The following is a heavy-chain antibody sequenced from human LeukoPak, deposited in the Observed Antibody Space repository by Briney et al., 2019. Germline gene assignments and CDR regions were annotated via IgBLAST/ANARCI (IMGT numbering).Heavy chain of an antibody. CDR3: ARGALSTPLGWFDR. CDR1: GGSISSSNHH. CDR2: IYYSDTT. J-gene: IGHJ5*02. D-gene: IGHD5/OR15-5a*01. Sequence: PSETLSLTCTVSGGSISSSNHHWGLTRQPPGKGLEGIGSIYYSDTTYHNPSLKSRDTISLDTSNNPFSLKLASVTAADTAVYFCARGALSTPLGWFDRWGQGTLVTVS. V-gene: IGHV4-39*07.